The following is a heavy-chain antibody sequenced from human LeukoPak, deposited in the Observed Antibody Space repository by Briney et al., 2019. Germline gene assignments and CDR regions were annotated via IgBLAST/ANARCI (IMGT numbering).Heavy chain of an antibody. CDR1: GYTLTELS. CDR2: FDPEDGET. J-gene: IGHJ4*02. CDR3: ARVKGNY. Sequence: ASVKVSCKVSGYTLTELSMHWVRQAPGKGLEWMGGFDPEDGETIYAQKFQGRVTMTTDTSTSTAYMELRSLRSDDTAMYYCARVKGNYWGQGTRVTVSS. V-gene: IGHV1-24*01.